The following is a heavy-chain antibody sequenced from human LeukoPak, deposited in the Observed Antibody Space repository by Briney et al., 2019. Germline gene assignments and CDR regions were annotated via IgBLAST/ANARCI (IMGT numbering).Heavy chain of an antibody. CDR2: ISGNGGVI. CDR1: GFTFSDNY. V-gene: IGHV3-11*04. CDR3: AKEGRRSSSWYRARGFCDY. J-gene: IGHJ4*02. Sequence: GGSLRLSCAASGFTFSDNYMTWVRQAPGKGLEWLSYISGNGGVIQYADSVKGRFTISRDNSKNTLYLQMNSLRAEDTAVYYCAKEGRRSSSWYRARGFCDYWGQGTLVTVSS. D-gene: IGHD6-13*01.